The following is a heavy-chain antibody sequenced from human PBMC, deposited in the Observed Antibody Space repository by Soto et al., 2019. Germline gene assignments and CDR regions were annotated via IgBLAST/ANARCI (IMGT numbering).Heavy chain of an antibody. D-gene: IGHD3-22*01. CDR2: ISYDGSNK. Sequence: QAVGSLRLSCAASGFTFSSYAMHWVRQAPGKGLEWVAVISYDGSNKYYADSVKGRFTISRDNSKNTLYLQMNSLRAEDTAVYYCARSSSIDRAMIVVGDFDYWGQGTLVTVSS. J-gene: IGHJ4*02. V-gene: IGHV3-30-3*01. CDR1: GFTFSSYA. CDR3: ARSSSIDRAMIVVGDFDY.